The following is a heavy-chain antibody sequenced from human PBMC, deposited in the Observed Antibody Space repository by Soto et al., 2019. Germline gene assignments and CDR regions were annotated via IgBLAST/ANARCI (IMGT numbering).Heavy chain of an antibody. Sequence: SQTLSLTCVISGDSVSSNSAAWNWIRQSPSRGLEWLGRTYYRSKWYNDYAVSVKSRITINPDTSKNQFSLQLNSVTPEDTAVYYCARDRYGSGSYGYYYYMDVWGKGTTVTVSS. CDR3: ARDRYGSGSYGYYYYMDV. J-gene: IGHJ6*03. CDR1: GDSVSSNSAA. V-gene: IGHV6-1*01. CDR2: TYYRSKWYN. D-gene: IGHD3-10*01.